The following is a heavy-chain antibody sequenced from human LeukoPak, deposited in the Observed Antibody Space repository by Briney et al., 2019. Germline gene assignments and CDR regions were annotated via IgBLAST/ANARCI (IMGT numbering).Heavy chain of an antibody. D-gene: IGHD4-17*01. CDR2: ISRSGNTK. J-gene: IGHJ4*02. CDR3: ARDAPGTVTNDY. CDR1: GFIFTRYE. Sequence: PGGSLRLSCAASGFIFTRYEMTWVRQAPGKGLERVSGISRSGNTKYADSVKGRYTISRDIAKNSLYLQMNSLRVEDTAVYYCARDAPGTVTNDYWGQGTLVTVSS. V-gene: IGHV3-48*03.